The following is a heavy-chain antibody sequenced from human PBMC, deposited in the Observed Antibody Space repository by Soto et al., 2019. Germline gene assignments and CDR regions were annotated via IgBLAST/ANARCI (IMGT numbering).Heavy chain of an antibody. J-gene: IGHJ6*02. D-gene: IGHD2-2*01. CDR2: ISGSGDST. CDR1: GFTFSSYA. Sequence: PGGSLRLSCAASGFTFSSYAMSWVRQAPGKGLEWVSSISGSGDSTFYADAVKGRLTISRDNSKNTLFLQVNSLRAEDTALYYCAKGRPASSTSLGMDVWGQGTTVTVYS. CDR3: AKGRPASSTSLGMDV. V-gene: IGHV3-23*01.